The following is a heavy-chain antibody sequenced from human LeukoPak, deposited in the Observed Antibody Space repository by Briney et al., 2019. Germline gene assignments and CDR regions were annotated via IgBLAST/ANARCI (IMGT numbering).Heavy chain of an antibody. CDR3: ARGHAYCSGGSCLPRVGWFDP. D-gene: IGHD2-15*01. CDR1: GGSFSGYY. J-gene: IGHJ5*02. V-gene: IGHV4-34*01. CDR2: INHSGST. Sequence: SETLSLTCAVNGGSFSGYYWSWIRQPPGKGLEWVGEINHSGSTNYNPSLKSRVTISVDTSKNQFSLKLSSVTAADTAVYYCARGHAYCSGGSCLPRVGWFDPWGQGTLVTVSS.